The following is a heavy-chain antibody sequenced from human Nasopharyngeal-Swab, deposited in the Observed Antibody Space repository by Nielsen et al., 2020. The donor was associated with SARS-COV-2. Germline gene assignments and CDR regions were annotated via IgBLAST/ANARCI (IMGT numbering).Heavy chain of an antibody. CDR2: IYYSGST. CDR1: GGSISSYY. J-gene: IGHJ6*03. Sequence: GSLRLSCTVSGGSISSYYWSWIRQPPGKGLEWIGYIYYSGSTNYNPSLKSRVTISVDTSKNQFSLKLSSVTAADTAVYYCARAPYDFWSGYQGYYYYYMDVWGKGTTVTVSS. CDR3: ARAPYDFWSGYQGYYYYYMDV. D-gene: IGHD3-3*01. V-gene: IGHV4-59*01.